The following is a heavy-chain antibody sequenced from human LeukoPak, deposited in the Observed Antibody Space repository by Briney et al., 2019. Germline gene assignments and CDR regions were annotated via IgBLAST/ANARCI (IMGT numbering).Heavy chain of an antibody. V-gene: IGHV1-24*01. Sequence: ASVKVSCKVSGYILTELSMHWVRQAPGKGLEWMGGFDPEDGETIYAQKFQGRVTMTEDTSTDTAYMELSSLRSEDTAVYYCATSHTIFGVVFPYYYYYGMDVWGQGTTVTVSS. CDR3: ATSHTIFGVVFPYYYYYGMDV. CDR2: FDPEDGET. CDR1: GYILTELS. J-gene: IGHJ6*02. D-gene: IGHD3-3*01.